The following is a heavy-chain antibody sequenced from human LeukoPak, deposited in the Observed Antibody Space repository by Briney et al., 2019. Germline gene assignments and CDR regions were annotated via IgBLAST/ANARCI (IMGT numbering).Heavy chain of an antibody. CDR2: IFSGGGT. V-gene: IGHV3-66*02. J-gene: IGHJ6*02. CDR3: ARNRYYGLDV. CDR1: GFTVNSND. Sequence: GGSLRLSCAASGFTVNSNDMSWVRQAPGKGLEWVSVIFSGGGTYHADSMKGRFTISRDNSKNTLYLQMNSLRVDDTSVYYCARNRYYGLDVWGQGTTVTVSS.